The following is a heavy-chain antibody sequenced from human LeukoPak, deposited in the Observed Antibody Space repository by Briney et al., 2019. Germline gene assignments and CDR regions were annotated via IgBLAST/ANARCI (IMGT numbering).Heavy chain of an antibody. CDR1: GFTFSSYA. CDR2: ISYDGSNK. Sequence: GGSLRLSCAASGFTFSSYAMHWVRQAPGKGLEWVAVISYDGSNKYYADSVKGRFTISRDNSKNTLYLQMNSLRAEDTAVYYCARTLRYFRWDVGTKDYYCGMDVWGQGTTVTVSS. J-gene: IGHJ6*02. D-gene: IGHD3-9*01. V-gene: IGHV3-30-3*01. CDR3: ARTLRYFRWDVGTKDYYCGMDV.